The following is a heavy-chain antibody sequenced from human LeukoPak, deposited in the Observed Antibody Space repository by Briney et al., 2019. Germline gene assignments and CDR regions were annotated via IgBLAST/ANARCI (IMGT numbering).Heavy chain of an antibody. V-gene: IGHV3-30*02. D-gene: IGHD3-22*01. CDR1: GFTFSSYG. J-gene: IGHJ4*02. CDR2: IRYDGSNK. Sequence: PGGSLRLSCAASGFTFSSYGMHWVRQAPGKGLEWVAFIRYDGSNKYYADSVKGRFTISRDNAKNSLYLQMNSLRAEDTALYYCARDSVGYDSSGTRRRLYYFDYWGQGTLVTVSS. CDR3: ARDSVGYDSSGTRRRLYYFDY.